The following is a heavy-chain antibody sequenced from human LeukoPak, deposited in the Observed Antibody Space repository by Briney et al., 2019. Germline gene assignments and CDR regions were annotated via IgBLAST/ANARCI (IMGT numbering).Heavy chain of an antibody. CDR1: GSIFSSYA. V-gene: IGHV3-23*01. J-gene: IGHJ4*02. CDR3: ARDLVGATVPD. Sequence: GGSLRLSCAASGSIFSSYAMSWVRQAPGKGLEWVSTISGSGGSTYYADSVKGRFTISRDNSKNTLYLQMNSLRVEDTAVYYCARDLVGATVPDWGQGTLVTVSS. D-gene: IGHD1-26*01. CDR2: ISGSGGST.